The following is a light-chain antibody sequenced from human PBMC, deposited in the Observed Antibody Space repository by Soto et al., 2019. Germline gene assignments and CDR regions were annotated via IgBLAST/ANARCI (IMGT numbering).Light chain of an antibody. CDR3: SAYSSSSTLV. J-gene: IGLJ2*01. CDR1: DNDVGNYNF. CDR2: AVT. Sequence: QSALTQPASVSGSPGQSITISCTGSDNDVGNYNFVSWYQQPPGKAPKLIMYAVTSRPSGISDRFSGSKSGNTASLTISGLRIEDEAYYYCSAYSSSSTLVFGGGTKLTVL. V-gene: IGLV2-14*03.